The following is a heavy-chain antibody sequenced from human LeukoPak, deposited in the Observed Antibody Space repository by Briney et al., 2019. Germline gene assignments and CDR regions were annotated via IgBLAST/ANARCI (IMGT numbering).Heavy chain of an antibody. Sequence: PSETLSLTCTVSGGSISTSNYYWGWIRQPPGKGLEWIGNIFYSGSTYYGPSLKSRLTISLDTSRNQFSLKLSSVTAAGTAVYYCARVLGLQYCFDYWGQGTLVTVSS. CDR3: ARVLGLQYCFDY. D-gene: IGHD4-11*01. CDR1: GGSISTSNYY. CDR2: IFYSGST. J-gene: IGHJ4*02. V-gene: IGHV4-39*07.